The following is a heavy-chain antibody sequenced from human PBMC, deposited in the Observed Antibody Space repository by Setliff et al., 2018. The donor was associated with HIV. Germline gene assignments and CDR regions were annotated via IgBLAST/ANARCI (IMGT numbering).Heavy chain of an antibody. CDR3: ASSPGIAAAGRRSPFDF. CDR1: GGSISNYY. J-gene: IGHJ4*02. D-gene: IGHD6-13*01. Sequence: SETLSLTCNVSGGSISNYYWSWIRQPPGKGLEWIGYIYASGYTNYNSSLKSRVTISVDTSKNLFPLKLTDVTAADTAVYYCASSPGIAAAGRRSPFDFWGQGTLVTVSS. V-gene: IGHV4-4*09. CDR2: IYASGYT.